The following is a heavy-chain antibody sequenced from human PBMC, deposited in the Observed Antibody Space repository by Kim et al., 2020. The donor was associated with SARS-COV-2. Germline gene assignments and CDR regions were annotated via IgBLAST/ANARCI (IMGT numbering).Heavy chain of an antibody. V-gene: IGHV1-69*13. D-gene: IGHD3-22*01. CDR1: GGTFSSYA. Sequence: SVKVSCKASGGTFSSYAISWVRQAPGQGLEWMGGIIPIFGTANYAQKFQGRVTITADESTSTGYMELSSLRSEDTAMYFCARGRSNYYDSSGYGGVDYFDYWGQGTLVTVSS. CDR3: ARGRSNYYDSSGYGGVDYFDY. CDR2: IIPIFGTA. J-gene: IGHJ4*02.